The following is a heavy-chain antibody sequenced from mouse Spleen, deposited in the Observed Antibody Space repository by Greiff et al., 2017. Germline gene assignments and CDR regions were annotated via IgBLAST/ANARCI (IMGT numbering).Heavy chain of an antibody. CDR1: GFTFSDYY. CDR3: ARATFYYFDY. Sequence: EVKLMESEGGLVQPGSSMKLSCTASGFTFSDYYMAWVRQVPEKGLEWVANINYDGSSTYYLDSLKSRFIISRDNAKNILYLQMSSLKSEDTATYYCARATFYYFDYWGQGTTLTVSS. J-gene: IGHJ2*01. D-gene: IGHD4-1*02. V-gene: IGHV5-16*01. CDR2: INYDGSST.